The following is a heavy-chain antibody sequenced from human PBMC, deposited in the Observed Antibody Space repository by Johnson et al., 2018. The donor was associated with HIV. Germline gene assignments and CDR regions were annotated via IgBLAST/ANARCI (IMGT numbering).Heavy chain of an antibody. J-gene: IGHJ3*02. D-gene: IGHD3-10*01. V-gene: IGHV3-74*01. Sequence: VSRIKTDGRGTNYADSVRGRFTISRDDAKNTLYLQMNSLRAEDTAVYYCARVQLLADDVFNIWGQGTMVTVSS. CDR2: IKTDGRGT. CDR3: ARVQLLADDVFNI.